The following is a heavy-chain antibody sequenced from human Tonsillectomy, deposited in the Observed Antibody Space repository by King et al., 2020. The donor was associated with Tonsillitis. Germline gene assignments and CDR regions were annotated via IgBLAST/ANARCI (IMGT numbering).Heavy chain of an antibody. CDR2: IYWNDDK. D-gene: IGHD5-18*01. CDR1: GFSLSTSGVT. V-gene: IGHV2-5*01. J-gene: IGHJ4*01. CDR3: ACRLLSDSGYSYGLDF. Sequence: TLKESGPTLVKPTQTLTLTCTFSGFSLSTSGVTMGWIRQPPGKALEWLALIYWNDDKRYSPSLKSRLTITKDTSKNQVVLRMTNMDPVDTATYFCACRLLSDSGYSYGLDFWGHGTLVTVSS.